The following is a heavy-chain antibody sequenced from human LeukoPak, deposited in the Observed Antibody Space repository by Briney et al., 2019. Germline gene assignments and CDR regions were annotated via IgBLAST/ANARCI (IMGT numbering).Heavy chain of an antibody. Sequence: PSETLSLTCTVSGGSITSVSYSWSWIRQPPGKGLEWIGEINHSGSTNYNPSLKSRVTISVDTSKNQFSLKLSSVTAADTAVYYCARHRCSGGSCYPMNWFDPWGQGTLVTVSS. J-gene: IGHJ5*02. CDR1: GGSITSVSYS. D-gene: IGHD2-15*01. V-gene: IGHV4-39*01. CDR2: INHSGST. CDR3: ARHRCSGGSCYPMNWFDP.